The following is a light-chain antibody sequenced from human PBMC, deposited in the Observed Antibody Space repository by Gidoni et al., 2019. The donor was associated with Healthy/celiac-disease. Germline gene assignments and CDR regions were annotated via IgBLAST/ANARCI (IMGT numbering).Light chain of an antibody. CDR3: QQYYSTPLT. Sequence: ATINCKSSQSVLYSSNNKNYLAWYQQKPGQPPKLLIYWASTRESGVPDRFSGSGSGTDFTLTISCLQAEDVAVYYCQQYYSTPLTFGGGTKVEIK. CDR2: WAS. J-gene: IGKJ4*01. CDR1: QSVLYSSNNKNY. V-gene: IGKV4-1*01.